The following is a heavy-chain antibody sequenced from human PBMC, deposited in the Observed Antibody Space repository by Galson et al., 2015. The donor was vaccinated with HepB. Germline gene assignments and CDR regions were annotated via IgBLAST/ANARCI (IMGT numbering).Heavy chain of an antibody. J-gene: IGHJ2*01. D-gene: IGHD5-24*01. V-gene: IGHV3-30*18. CDR1: GFTFSSYG. CDR3: AKDSRDGYHGWGISHWYFDL. CDR2: ISYDGSNK. Sequence: SLRLSCAASGFTFSSYGMHWVRQAPGKGLEWVAVISYDGSNKYYADSVKGRFTISRDNSKNTLYLQMNSLRAEDTAVYYCAKDSRDGYHGWGISHWYFDLWGRGTLVTVSS.